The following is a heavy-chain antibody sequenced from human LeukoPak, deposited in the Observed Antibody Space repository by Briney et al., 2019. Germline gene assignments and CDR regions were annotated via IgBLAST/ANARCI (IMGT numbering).Heavy chain of an antibody. CDR1: GFTFSSYW. CDR2: IKQDGSEK. CDR3: ARDSLGITMIVVAFDY. D-gene: IGHD3-22*01. Sequence: PGGSLRLSCAASGFTFSSYWMSWVRQAPGKGLKWVANIKQDGSEKYYVDSVKGRFTISRDNAKNSLYLQMNSLRAEDTAVYYCARDSLGITMIVVAFDYWGQGTLVTVSS. J-gene: IGHJ4*02. V-gene: IGHV3-7*01.